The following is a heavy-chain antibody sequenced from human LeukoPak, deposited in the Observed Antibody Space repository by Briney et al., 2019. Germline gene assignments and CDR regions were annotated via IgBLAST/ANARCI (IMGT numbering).Heavy chain of an antibody. J-gene: IGHJ5*02. CDR1: GGSFSGYY. CDR3: ARELPSGRFLEWLLSNRFDP. V-gene: IGHV4-34*01. Sequence: PSETLSLTCAVYGGSFSGYYWSWIRQPPGKGLEWIGEINHSGSTNYNPSLTSRVTISVDTSKNQFSLKLSSVPAADTAVYYCARELPSGRFLEWLLSNRFDPWGQGTLVTVSS. D-gene: IGHD3-3*01. CDR2: INHSGST.